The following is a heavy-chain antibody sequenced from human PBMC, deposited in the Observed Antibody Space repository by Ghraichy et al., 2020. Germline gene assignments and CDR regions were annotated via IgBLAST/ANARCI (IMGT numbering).Heavy chain of an antibody. CDR3: ARGGPSSGSYSDFDY. CDR1: GGSFSGYY. V-gene: IGHV4-34*01. CDR2: INHSGST. D-gene: IGHD1-26*01. Sequence: ETLSLTCAVFGGSFSGYYWSWIRQPPGKGLEWIGEINHSGSTNYNPSLKSRVTISVDTSKNQFSLKLSSVTAADTAVYYCARGGPSSGSYSDFDYWGLGTLVTVSS. J-gene: IGHJ4*02.